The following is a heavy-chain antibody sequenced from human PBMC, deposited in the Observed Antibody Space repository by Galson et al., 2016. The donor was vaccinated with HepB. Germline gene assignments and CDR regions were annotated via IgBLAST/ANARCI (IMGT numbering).Heavy chain of an antibody. J-gene: IGHJ6*02. V-gene: IGHV3-21*01. CDR2: ISSSSSYI. D-gene: IGHD4-17*01. CDR3: ARDVRFPGGMDV. CDR1: GFTFSSYS. Sequence: SLRLSCAASGFTFSSYSMNWVRQAPGKGLEWVSSISSSSSYIYYADSVKGRFTISRDNAKNSLYLQMNSLRAEDTAVYYCARDVRFPGGMDVWGQGTTVTVSS.